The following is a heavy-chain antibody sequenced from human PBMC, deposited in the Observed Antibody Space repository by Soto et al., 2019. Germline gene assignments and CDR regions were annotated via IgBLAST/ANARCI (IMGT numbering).Heavy chain of an antibody. Sequence: QLQLQESGPGLVKPSETLSLTCTVSGGSISSSSYYWGWIRQPPGKGLEWIGSIYYSGSTYYNPSLKSRVTISVDTSKNQFSLKLSSVTAADTAVYYCARLVSGTWFDPWGQGTLVTVSS. D-gene: IGHD1-26*01. V-gene: IGHV4-39*01. CDR3: ARLVSGTWFDP. J-gene: IGHJ5*02. CDR2: IYYSGST. CDR1: GGSISSSSYY.